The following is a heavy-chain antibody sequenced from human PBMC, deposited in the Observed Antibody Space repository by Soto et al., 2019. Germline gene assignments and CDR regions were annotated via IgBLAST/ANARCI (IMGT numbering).Heavy chain of an antibody. CDR3: ARDRIPISGYEWEAFDY. J-gene: IGHJ4*02. Sequence: ASVKVSCKASGYTFTSYGISWVRQAPGQGLEWMGWISAYNGNTNYAQKLQGRVTMTTDTSTSTAYMELRSLRSDDTAVYYCARDRIPISGYEWEAFDYWGQGTLVTVSS. D-gene: IGHD5-12*01. CDR2: ISAYNGNT. V-gene: IGHV1-18*01. CDR1: GYTFTSYG.